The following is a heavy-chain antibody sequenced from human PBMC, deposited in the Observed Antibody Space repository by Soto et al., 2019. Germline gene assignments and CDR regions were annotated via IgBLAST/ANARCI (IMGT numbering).Heavy chain of an antibody. CDR3: ARACSSTSCYIPGTEAV. V-gene: IGHV4-59*01. CDR1: GGSISSYY. CDR2: IYYSGST. D-gene: IGHD2-2*02. Sequence: SETLSLTCTVSGGSISSYYWSWIRQPPGKGLEWIGYIYYSGSTNYNPSLKSRVTISVDTSKNQFSLKLSSVTAADTAVYYCARACSSTSCYIPGTEAVWGKGTTVTVSS. J-gene: IGHJ6*04.